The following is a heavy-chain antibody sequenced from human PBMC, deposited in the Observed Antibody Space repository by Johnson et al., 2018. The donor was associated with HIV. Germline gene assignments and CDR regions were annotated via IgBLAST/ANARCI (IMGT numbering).Heavy chain of an antibody. Sequence: QMQLVESGGGVVQPGRSLRLSCAASGFTFSSYAMHWVRQAPGKGLEWVAVISYDGSNKYYADSVKGRFTISRDNSKNTLYLQMNSLRAEDTAVYYCARDRTYCSGGSCYFDAFDIWGQGTMVTVSS. CDR2: ISYDGSNK. CDR3: ARDRTYCSGGSCYFDAFDI. J-gene: IGHJ3*02. D-gene: IGHD2-15*01. CDR1: GFTFSSYA. V-gene: IGHV3-30*14.